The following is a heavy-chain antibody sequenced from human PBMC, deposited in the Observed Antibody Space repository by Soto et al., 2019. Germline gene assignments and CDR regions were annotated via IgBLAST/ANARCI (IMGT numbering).Heavy chain of an antibody. CDR3: ATFDSGSYPRGAFDF. J-gene: IGHJ3*01. Sequence: PGESLKISCTGSGYIFTDYWIGWVRQMPGKGLELMGLLYPADSDTRSSPSFQGQVSISADKSISTAYLEWSGLKASDTAVYFCATFDSGSYPRGAFDFWGPGTMVTVSS. V-gene: IGHV5-51*01. D-gene: IGHD1-26*01. CDR1: GYIFTDYW. CDR2: LYPADSDT.